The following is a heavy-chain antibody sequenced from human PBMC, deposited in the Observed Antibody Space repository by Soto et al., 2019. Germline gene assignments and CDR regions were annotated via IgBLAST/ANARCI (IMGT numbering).Heavy chain of an antibody. D-gene: IGHD3-22*01. Sequence: SGPTLVNPTETLTLTCSVSGFSLTDTRMGVSWIRQAPGKALEWLAHIISNDDKSYSTSLKSRLSISKDTSKSQVVLRMTNMDPVDTGRYYCARALFYSDSDGYYFEFDYWGPGTLVTVSS. CDR3: ARALFYSDSDGYYFEFDY. V-gene: IGHV2-26*01. CDR2: IISNDDK. CDR1: GFSLTDTRMG. J-gene: IGHJ4*02.